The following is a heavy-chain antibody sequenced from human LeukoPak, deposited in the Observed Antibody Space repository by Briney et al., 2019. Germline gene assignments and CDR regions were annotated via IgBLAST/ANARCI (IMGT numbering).Heavy chain of an antibody. V-gene: IGHV3-7*01. J-gene: IGHJ3*02. CDR2: IKPDGIDK. CDR1: GFTFRSNW. Sequence: GGSLRPSCVVSGFTFRSNWVNWVRQSPGKGMEWVANIKPDGIDKYYVDSARGRFTVSRHNAKNSAFLQMNSLRAEYTAIYYCATISAQTFDIWGQGTLVSVSS. D-gene: IGHD5-24*01. CDR3: ATISAQTFDI.